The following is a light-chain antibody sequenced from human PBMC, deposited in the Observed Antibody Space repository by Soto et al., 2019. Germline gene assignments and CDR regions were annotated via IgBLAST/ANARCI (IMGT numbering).Light chain of an antibody. CDR3: QQRGNWPWT. Sequence: EIVLTQSPGTLSLSPGERATLSCRASQSVSTYLAWYQQKPGQAPRLLIYDVSKRATGIPARFSGSGSGTDFTLTIGSLEPEDFAVYYCQQRGNWPWTFGQGTKVEIK. J-gene: IGKJ1*01. V-gene: IGKV3-11*01. CDR2: DVS. CDR1: QSVSTY.